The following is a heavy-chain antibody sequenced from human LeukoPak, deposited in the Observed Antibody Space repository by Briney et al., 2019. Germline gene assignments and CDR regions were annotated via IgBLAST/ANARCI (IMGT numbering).Heavy chain of an antibody. CDR3: ANEIRPNDY. CDR1: GFTVSSNY. CDR2: ISISGSKT. J-gene: IGHJ4*02. Sequence: TGGSLRLSCAASGFTVSSNYMSWVRQAPGKGLEWVSAISISGSKTYYADSVKGRFTISRDNSKNTLYLQMNSLRAEDTAVYYCANEIRPNDYWGQGTQVTVSS. D-gene: IGHD4-17*01. V-gene: IGHV3-23*01.